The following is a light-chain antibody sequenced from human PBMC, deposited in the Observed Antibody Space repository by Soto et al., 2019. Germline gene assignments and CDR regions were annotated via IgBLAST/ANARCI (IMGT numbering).Light chain of an antibody. CDR1: SSDVGSYNL. J-gene: IGLJ1*01. CDR2: EGS. CDR3: CSYAGSSTFSYV. V-gene: IGLV2-23*03. Sequence: QSALTQPASVSGSPGQSITISCTGTSSDVGSYNLVSWYQQHPGKAPKLMIYEGSKRPSGVSNRFSGSKSGNTASLTISGLQAEDEADYYSCSYAGSSTFSYVFGTGTKLTVL.